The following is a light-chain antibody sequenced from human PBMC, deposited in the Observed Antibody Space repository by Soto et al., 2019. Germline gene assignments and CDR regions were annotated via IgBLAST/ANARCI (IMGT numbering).Light chain of an antibody. CDR2: AAS. Sequence: DIQMTQSPSSLSASVGDSVTITCRASQSISNYLKWYQQKPGKAPKLLVYAASSLQSGVPSRFSGKGSGTDFTLTISSLQPEDYATYYCQQSYSTPLTFGPGTKVDIK. CDR3: QQSYSTPLT. CDR1: QSISNY. V-gene: IGKV1-39*01. J-gene: IGKJ3*01.